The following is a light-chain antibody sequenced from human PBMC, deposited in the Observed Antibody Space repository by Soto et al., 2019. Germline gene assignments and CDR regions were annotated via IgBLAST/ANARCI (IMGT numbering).Light chain of an antibody. Sequence: IVLTQSPGTLSLSPGERATLSCRASQSVSSSYLAWYQQKPGQAPRLLIYGASSRATGIPDRFSGSGSGTDFTLTISRLEPEDFAVYYCQQYGNSPTFGGGTKVEIK. CDR2: GAS. V-gene: IGKV3-20*01. CDR1: QSVSSSY. J-gene: IGKJ4*01. CDR3: QQYGNSPT.